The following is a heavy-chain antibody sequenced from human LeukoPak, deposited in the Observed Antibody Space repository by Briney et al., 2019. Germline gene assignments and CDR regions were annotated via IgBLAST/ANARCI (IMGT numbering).Heavy chain of an antibody. V-gene: IGHV1-3*01. J-gene: IGHJ6*04. CDR3: ARDRWHCRVNCDSVYYFALDV. D-gene: IGHD2-15*01. CDR2: INPGNGDT. Sequence: ASVKVSCKGSGYTFTNYAIHWVRQAPGQSLEWLGWINPGNGDTKYSQDFQGRVTINTDTSAATAYVEMNSLTSEDTAVYYCARDRWHCRVNCDSVYYFALDVWGEGTTVTVSS. CDR1: GYTFTNYA.